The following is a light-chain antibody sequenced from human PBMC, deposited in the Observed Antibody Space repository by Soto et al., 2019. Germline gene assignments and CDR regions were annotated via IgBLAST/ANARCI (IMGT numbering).Light chain of an antibody. CDR3: GSWDSSLTYV. J-gene: IGLJ1*01. CDR1: SSNIGNNL. V-gene: IGLV1-51*01. CDR2: DNN. Sequence: QSVLTQPPSVSAAPGQKVTISCSGSSSNIGNNLVTWYQQLPGTAPKLLIYDNNKRPSGIPDRFSGSQSGTSATLGITGLQTGDEAVYYCGSWDSSLTYVFGTGTKVTVL.